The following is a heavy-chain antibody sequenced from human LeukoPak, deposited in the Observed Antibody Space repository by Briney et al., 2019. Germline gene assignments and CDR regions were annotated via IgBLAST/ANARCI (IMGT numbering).Heavy chain of an antibody. V-gene: IGHV3-53*01. CDR3: ARGFRAAGAFDI. CDR1: GFTVRSNY. Sequence: GGSLRLSCAASGFTVRSNYMNWVRQAPGKGLEWVSVIYSGGTTYYADSVKGRFTISRDSSKNTIFLQMNSLRAEDTAVYYCARGFRAAGAFDIWGQGTMVTVSS. D-gene: IGHD2-21*01. CDR2: IYSGGTT. J-gene: IGHJ3*02.